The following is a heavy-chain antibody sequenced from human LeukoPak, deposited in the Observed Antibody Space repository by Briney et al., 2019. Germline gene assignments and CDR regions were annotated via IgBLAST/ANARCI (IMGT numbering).Heavy chain of an antibody. CDR2: INHSGST. Sequence: SETLSLTCTVSGGSISSYYWSWIRQPAGKGLEWIGEINHSGSTNYNPSLKSRVTISVDTSKNQFSLKLSSVTAADTAVYYCASHVVAVAGPYDYWGQGTLVTVSS. CDR3: ASHVVAVAGPYDY. J-gene: IGHJ4*02. D-gene: IGHD6-19*01. CDR1: GGSISSYY. V-gene: IGHV4-34*01.